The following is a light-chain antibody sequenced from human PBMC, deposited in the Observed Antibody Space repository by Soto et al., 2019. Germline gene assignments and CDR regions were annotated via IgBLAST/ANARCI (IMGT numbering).Light chain of an antibody. J-gene: IGKJ4*01. CDR1: QTVYNY. CDR3: HQRYDWPLT. CDR2: DAS. V-gene: IGKV3-11*01. Sequence: EIVLTQSPATLSLSPGERATLSCRASQTVYNYLVWYQQRPGQAPRLLISDASNRATGIPARFSGSGSGTAFTLTITTLEPEDLAINFCHQRYDWPLTFGGGSKIEMK.